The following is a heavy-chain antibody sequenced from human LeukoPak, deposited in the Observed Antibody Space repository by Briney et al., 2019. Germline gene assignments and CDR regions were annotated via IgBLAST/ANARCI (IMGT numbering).Heavy chain of an antibody. CDR1: VYTFTIYY. V-gene: IGHV1-46*01. J-gene: IGHJ4*02. Sequence: GASVTVSCTASVYTFTIYYMQWVRQAPGQGLEWVGIINPSDGSTSSAQKFQGRVTMTRDTSTSTVYMELSSLRSEDTAVYYCEVVPNYWGQGTLVTVSS. CDR2: INPSDGST. D-gene: IGHD3-22*01. CDR3: EVVPNY.